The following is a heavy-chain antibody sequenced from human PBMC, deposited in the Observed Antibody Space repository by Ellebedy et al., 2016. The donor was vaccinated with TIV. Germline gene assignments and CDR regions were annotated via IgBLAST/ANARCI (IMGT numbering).Heavy chain of an antibody. J-gene: IGHJ6*03. D-gene: IGHD3-10*01. CDR3: AAGFRPTRGAARGPSRYYYYMDV. Sequence: SVKVSXXASGFTFTSSAMQWVRQARGQRLEWIGWIVVGSGNTNYAQKFQERVTITRDMSTSTAYMELSSLRSEDTAVYYCAAGFRPTRGAARGPSRYYYYMDVWGKGTTVTVSS. V-gene: IGHV1-58*02. CDR1: GFTFTSSA. CDR2: IVVGSGNT.